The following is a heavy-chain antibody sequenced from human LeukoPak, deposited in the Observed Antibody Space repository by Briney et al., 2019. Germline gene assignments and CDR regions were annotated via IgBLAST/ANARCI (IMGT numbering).Heavy chain of an antibody. CDR2: IYTSGST. D-gene: IGHD6-6*01. CDR3: AREVGIAARPRWFDP. CDR1: GGSFSGCY. Sequence: SDTLSLTCAVYGGSFSGCYWSWIRQPAGKGLEWIGRIYTSGSTNYNPSLKSRVTMSVDTSKNQFSLKLSSVTAADTAVYYCAREVGIAARPRWFDPWGQGTLVTVSS. J-gene: IGHJ5*02. V-gene: IGHV4-4*07.